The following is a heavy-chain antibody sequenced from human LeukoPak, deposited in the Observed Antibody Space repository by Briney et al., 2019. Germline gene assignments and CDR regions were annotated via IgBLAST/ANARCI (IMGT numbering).Heavy chain of an antibody. J-gene: IGHJ6*02. D-gene: IGHD6-19*01. CDR3: TRARFGYSSGRFSHYGMDV. Sequence: GGSLRLSCSASGCTFGGYAMSWVRQAPGKGLEWVGFIRSKGYGGTTEYAASVKGRFTISRDDSKSIAYLQMNSLKSEDTAMYYCTRARFGYSSGRFSHYGMDVWGQGTTVTVSS. V-gene: IGHV3-49*04. CDR2: IRSKGYGGTT. CDR1: GCTFGGYA.